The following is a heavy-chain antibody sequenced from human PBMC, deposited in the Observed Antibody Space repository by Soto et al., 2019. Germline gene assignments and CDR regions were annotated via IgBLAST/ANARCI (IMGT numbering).Heavy chain of an antibody. CDR1: GYTFTSYY. CDR3: ARGYYDFWSGYTYYYGMDV. CDR2: INPSGGST. J-gene: IGHJ6*02. V-gene: IGHV1-46*01. Sequence: ASVKVSCKASGYTFTSYYMHWVRQATGQGLEWMGIINPSGGSTSYAQKFQGRVTMTRDTSTSTVYMELSSLRSEDTAVYYCARGYYDFWSGYTYYYGMDVWGQGTTVTVSS. D-gene: IGHD3-3*01.